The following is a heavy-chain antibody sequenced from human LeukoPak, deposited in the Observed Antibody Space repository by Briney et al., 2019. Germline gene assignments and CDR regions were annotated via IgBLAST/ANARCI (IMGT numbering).Heavy chain of an antibody. Sequence: SVKVSCKASAGTFSSYGNSWVQQAPGQGLEWMGRIILIFGTANYAQKFQGRVTITTDESTSTAYMVLSSLRSEDTAVYYCARTTVTNDFDYWGQGTLVTVSS. CDR2: IILIFGTA. CDR3: ARTTVTNDFDY. CDR1: AGTFSSYG. J-gene: IGHJ4*02. V-gene: IGHV1-69*05. D-gene: IGHD4-17*01.